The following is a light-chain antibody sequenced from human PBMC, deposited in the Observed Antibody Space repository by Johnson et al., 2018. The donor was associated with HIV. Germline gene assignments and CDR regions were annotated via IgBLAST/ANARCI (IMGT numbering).Light chain of an antibody. V-gene: IGLV1-51*01. CDR1: SSNIGNNY. CDR2: DNN. Sequence: QSVLTQPPSVSAAPGQKVTISCSGSSSNIGNNYVSWYQQVPGTAPKLIIYDNNKRPSGIPGRFSGSKSGPSATLGITGLQTGDEADYYCGTWDSSLTSYVFGAGTKVTVL. J-gene: IGLJ1*01. CDR3: GTWDSSLTSYV.